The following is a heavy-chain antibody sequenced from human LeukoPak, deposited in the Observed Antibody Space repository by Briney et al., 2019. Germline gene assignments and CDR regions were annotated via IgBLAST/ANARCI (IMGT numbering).Heavy chain of an antibody. CDR1: GFTFSTYS. Sequence: PGGSLRLSCAASGFTFSTYSMNWVRHAPGKGLEWISYIGDTGSTIYYADSVKGRFTISRDNAKNSLYLQMRSLRAEDTAVYYCARNPQDSYDSSAYFYFDYWGQGTLVTVSS. CDR2: IGDTGSTI. V-gene: IGHV3-48*01. J-gene: IGHJ4*02. CDR3: ARNPQDSYDSSAYFYFDY. D-gene: IGHD3-22*01.